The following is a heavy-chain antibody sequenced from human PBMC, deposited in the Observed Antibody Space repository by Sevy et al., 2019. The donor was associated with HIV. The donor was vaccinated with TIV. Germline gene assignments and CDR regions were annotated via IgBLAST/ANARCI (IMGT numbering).Heavy chain of an antibody. CDR2: ISAGGGSI. V-gene: IGHV3-23*01. CDR3: SGTSTLGATEY. Sequence: GGSLRLSCPASGFILNSYVMTWVRQAPGKGLQWVSGISAGGGSIYYANSVKGRFTISRDNFRSTLYLEMNSLRGEDTAIYYCSGTSTLGATEYWGQGTLVTVSS. J-gene: IGHJ4*02. CDR1: GFILNSYV. D-gene: IGHD1-26*01.